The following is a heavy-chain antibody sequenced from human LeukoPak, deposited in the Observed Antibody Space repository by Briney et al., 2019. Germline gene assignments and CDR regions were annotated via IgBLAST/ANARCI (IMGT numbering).Heavy chain of an antibody. V-gene: IGHV3-30*03. J-gene: IGHJ4*02. Sequence: TGGSLRLSCAASGFTFSSYGMHWVRQAPGKGLEWVAVISYDGSNKYYADSVKGRFTISRDNAKNTLSLQMNSLRAEDTAVYYCAREYSSGWTSDYWGQGTLVTVSS. CDR2: ISYDGSNK. CDR3: AREYSSGWTSDY. D-gene: IGHD6-19*01. CDR1: GFTFSSYG.